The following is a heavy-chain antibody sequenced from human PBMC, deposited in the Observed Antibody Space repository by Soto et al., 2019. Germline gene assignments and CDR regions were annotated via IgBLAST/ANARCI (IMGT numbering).Heavy chain of an antibody. D-gene: IGHD6-13*01. J-gene: IGHJ6*02. V-gene: IGHV1-69*06. CDR3: ARREGIAAAGTRYYYGMDV. Sequence: ASVKVSCKASGGTFSSYAISWVRQAPGQGLEWMGGIIPIFGTANYAQKFQGRVTITADKSTSTAYMELSSLRSEDTAVYYCARREGIAAAGTRYYYGMDVWGQGTTVTVSS. CDR1: GGTFSSYA. CDR2: IIPIFGTA.